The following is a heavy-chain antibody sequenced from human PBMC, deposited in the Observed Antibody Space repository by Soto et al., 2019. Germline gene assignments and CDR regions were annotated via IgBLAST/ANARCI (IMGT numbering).Heavy chain of an antibody. J-gene: IGHJ4*02. CDR2: IYYSGST. CDR1: GGSISSYY. V-gene: IGHV4-59*01. Sequence: PSETLSLTCTVSGGSISSYYWSWIWQPPGKGLEWIGYIYYSGSTNYNPSLKSRVTISVDTSKNQFSLKLSAVTAADTAVYYCARGYSGYDFYYWGQGTLVTVSS. CDR3: ARGYSGYDFYY. D-gene: IGHD5-12*01.